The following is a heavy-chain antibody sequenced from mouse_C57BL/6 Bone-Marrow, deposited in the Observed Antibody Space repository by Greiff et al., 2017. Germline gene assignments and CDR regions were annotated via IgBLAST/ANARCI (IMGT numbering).Heavy chain of an antibody. V-gene: IGHV1-59*01. CDR1: GYTFTSYW. J-gene: IGHJ1*03. CDR3: ARWDYDGSSSTDWYFDV. CDR2: IDPSDSYT. Sequence: VQLQQPGAELVRPGTSVKLSCKASGYTFTSYWMHWVKQRPGQGLEWIGVIDPSDSYTNYNQKFKGKATLTVDTSSSTAYMQLSSLTSEDSAVYYCARWDYDGSSSTDWYFDVWGTGTTVTVSS. D-gene: IGHD1-1*01.